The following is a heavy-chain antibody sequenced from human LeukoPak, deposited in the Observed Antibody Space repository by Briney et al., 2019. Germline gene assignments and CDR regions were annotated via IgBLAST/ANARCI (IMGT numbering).Heavy chain of an antibody. CDR3: SRGGDASKAGKY. D-gene: IGHD3-10*01. J-gene: IGHJ4*02. CDR2: IHPSGSP. CDR1: DASFSGYY. Sequence: SETLSLTCAIYDASFSGYYWSWIRQPPGKGLEWIGEIHPSGSPSYNPSLESRTIISVDASKNQFSLILNSVTAADTALYFCSRGGDASKAGKYWGQGALVTVSS. V-gene: IGHV4-34*01.